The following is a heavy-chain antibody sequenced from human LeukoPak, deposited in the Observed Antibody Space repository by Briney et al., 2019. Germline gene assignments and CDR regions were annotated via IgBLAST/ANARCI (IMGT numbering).Heavy chain of an antibody. J-gene: IGHJ5*02. V-gene: IGHV3-11*06. D-gene: IGHD1-1*01. Sequence: GGSLRLSCGASAFTFSNYYMSWIRQAPGEGLEWDSYIDTTGSKTDYADSVKGRFTISRDNAKNSLYLQMNSLRAEDTAVYYCARDWAPFNENWFDPWGQGTLVTVSS. CDR2: IDTTGSKT. CDR3: ARDWAPFNENWFDP. CDR1: AFTFSNYY.